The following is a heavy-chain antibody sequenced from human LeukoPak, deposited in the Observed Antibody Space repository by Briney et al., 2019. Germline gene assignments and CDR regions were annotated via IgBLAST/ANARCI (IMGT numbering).Heavy chain of an antibody. V-gene: IGHV3-30*18. CDR1: GFTFRSYG. D-gene: IGHD2-15*01. Sequence: PGGSLRLSCAASGFTFRSYGMHWVRQAPGKGLEWVAVISYDGSNKYYADSVKGRFTISRDNSKNTLYLQMNSLRAEDTAVYYCAKELRQWCYFDYWGQGTLVTVSS. J-gene: IGHJ4*02. CDR2: ISYDGSNK. CDR3: AKELRQWCYFDY.